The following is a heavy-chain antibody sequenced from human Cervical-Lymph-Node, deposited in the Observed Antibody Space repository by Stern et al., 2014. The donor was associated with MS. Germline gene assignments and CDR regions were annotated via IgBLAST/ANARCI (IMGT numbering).Heavy chain of an antibody. CDR1: GFTVGRDY. CDR2: IADVGST. Sequence: EVQLVESGGGVIQPGGSLRISCTASGFTVGRDYMTWVRQGPGKGLGWVSLIADVGSTFYTDSVKGRFTISRDDSKNAVYLHMTSLRAEDTAMYYCARDTSSPERSDWWGQGTLVTVSS. D-gene: IGHD1-1*01. J-gene: IGHJ4*02. V-gene: IGHV3-53*01. CDR3: ARDTSSPERSDW.